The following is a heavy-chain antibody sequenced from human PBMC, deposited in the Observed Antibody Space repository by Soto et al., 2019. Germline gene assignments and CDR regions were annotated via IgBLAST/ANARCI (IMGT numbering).Heavy chain of an antibody. CDR1: GFTFSSYV. V-gene: IGHV3-23*01. J-gene: IGHJ3*01. CDR3: TSKLVPCQTGPGTFDV. Sequence: EVHLLESGGGLVQPGGSLRLSCAASGFTFSSYVMSWVRQAPGMGLEWVSAISGSGGSTYYADSVKGRFTVSRDDSKNTLYLQMNSLRAEDAAVYYCTSKLVPCQTGPGTFDVWGQGTVVTVSS. CDR2: ISGSGGST. D-gene: IGHD2-2*01.